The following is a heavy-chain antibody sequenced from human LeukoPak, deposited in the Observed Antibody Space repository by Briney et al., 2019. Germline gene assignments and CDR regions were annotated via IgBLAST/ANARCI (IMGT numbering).Heavy chain of an antibody. V-gene: IGHV4-61*02. CDR1: GGSISSGGYY. J-gene: IGHJ3*02. CDR2: IYTSGST. D-gene: IGHD4-11*01. CDR3: ARDLTTVTGDRAFDI. Sequence: PSETLSLTCTVSGGSISSGGYYWSWIRQPPGKGLEWIGRIYTSGSTNYNPSLKSRVTMSVDTSKNQFSLKLSSVTAADTAVYYCARDLTTVTGDRAFDIWGQGTMVTVSS.